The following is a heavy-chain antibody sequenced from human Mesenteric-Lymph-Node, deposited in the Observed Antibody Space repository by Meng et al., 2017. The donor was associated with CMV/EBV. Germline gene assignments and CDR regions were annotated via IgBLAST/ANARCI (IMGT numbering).Heavy chain of an antibody. CDR3: AKGGGLGYCSSTSCYFADY. CDR2: IQYDGSNK. J-gene: IGHJ4*02. D-gene: IGHD2-2*01. V-gene: IGHV3-30*02. Sequence: GGSLRLSCEASGFTFSSYGMHWVRQAPGKGLEWVAFIQYDGSNKYYADSVKGRFIISRDNSKHTLYLQMNSLRAEDTAVYYCAKGGGLGYCSSTSCYFADYWGQGTLVTVSS. CDR1: GFTFSSYG.